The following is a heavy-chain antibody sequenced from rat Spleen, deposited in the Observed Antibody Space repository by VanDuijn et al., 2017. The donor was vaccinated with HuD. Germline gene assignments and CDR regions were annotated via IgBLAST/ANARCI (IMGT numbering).Heavy chain of an antibody. D-gene: IGHD1-11*01. CDR1: GFTFKYYW. V-gene: IGHV5-31*01. CDR2: ITNASGGT. Sequence: EVQLVESGGGLVQPGRSLKLSCVTSGFTFKYYWMTWIRQAPGKGLEWVASITNASGGTHYPDSVKGRFTIPRDIAKSTLYLQMSNLRSEDTATYYCTRHYGGYSEYVMDAWGQGASVTVSS. CDR3: TRHYGGYSEYVMDA. J-gene: IGHJ4*01.